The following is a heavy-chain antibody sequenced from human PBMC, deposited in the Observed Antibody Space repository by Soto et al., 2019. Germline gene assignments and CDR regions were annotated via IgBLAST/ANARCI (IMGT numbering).Heavy chain of an antibody. CDR3: ARAGYSSSWYDNWFDP. Sequence: SETLSLTCTVSGGSISSYYWSWIRQPPGKGLEWIGYNYYSGSTNYNPSLKSRVTISVDTSKNQFSLKLSSVTAADTAVYYCARAGYSSSWYDNWFDPWGQGTLVTVSS. J-gene: IGHJ5*02. D-gene: IGHD6-13*01. CDR2: NYYSGST. CDR1: GGSISSYY. V-gene: IGHV4-59*01.